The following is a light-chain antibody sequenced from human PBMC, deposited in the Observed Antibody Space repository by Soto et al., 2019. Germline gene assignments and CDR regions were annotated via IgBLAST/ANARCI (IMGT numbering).Light chain of an antibody. V-gene: IGKV2-24*01. CDR1: QSLVHNDGNTY. CDR3: MKATQSYWT. Sequence: DIVMTQTPLSSPVTLGQAASISCRSSQSLVHNDGNTYLSWFQQRPGQPPRLLIYKVSDRFSGVPGRFSGSGAGTDFTLTISRVEPEDVAVYYCMKATQSYWTSSQGTKVDIK. J-gene: IGKJ1*01. CDR2: KVS.